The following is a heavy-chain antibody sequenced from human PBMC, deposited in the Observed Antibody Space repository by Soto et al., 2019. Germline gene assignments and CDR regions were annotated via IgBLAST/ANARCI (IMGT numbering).Heavy chain of an antibody. CDR2: INGGSGHT. J-gene: IGHJ5*02. V-gene: IGHV1-3*01. CDR1: GFAFTNST. CDR3: ARVLTPNWFDP. Sequence: ASVKVSCKASGFAFTNSTIHWVRQAPGQRLEWMGWINGGSGHTRYSQNFQARVTITKDTSASSAYMELRSLRSDDTAVYYCARVLTPNWFDPWGQGTLVTVSS. D-gene: IGHD2-15*01.